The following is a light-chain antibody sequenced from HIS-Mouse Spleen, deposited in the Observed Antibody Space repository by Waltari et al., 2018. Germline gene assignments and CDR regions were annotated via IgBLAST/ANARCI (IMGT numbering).Light chain of an antibody. CDR2: EDS. Sequence: SYELTQPPSVSMSPGQTARITCPGAALPKKYALWYQQTSGQAPVLVIYEDSKRPSGIPERFSGSSSGTMATLTISGAQVEDEDDYYCYSTDSSGNHRVFGGGTKLTVL. CDR1: ALPKKY. J-gene: IGLJ2*01. CDR3: YSTDSSGNHRV. V-gene: IGLV3-10*03.